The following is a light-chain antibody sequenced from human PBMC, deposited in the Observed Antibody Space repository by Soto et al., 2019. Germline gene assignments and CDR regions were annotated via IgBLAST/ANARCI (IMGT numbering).Light chain of an antibody. CDR2: LAS. CDR3: MQSLQTPPT. J-gene: IGKJ4*01. CDR1: QSLLHPYGNTF. V-gene: IGKV2-28*01. Sequence: LMTQSPVTLAVTPGESASISCRSSQSLLHPYGNTFLHWYLQRPGQSPQLLLYLASKRGSGVPDRFSGSGSGTAFTLKINSLEAEDAGIYDGMQSLQTPPTFGGGTKVDIK.